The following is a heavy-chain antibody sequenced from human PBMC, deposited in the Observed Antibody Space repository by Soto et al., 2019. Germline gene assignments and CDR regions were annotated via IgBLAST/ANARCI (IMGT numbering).Heavy chain of an antibody. CDR2: SSGSGDSA. D-gene: IGHD6-25*01. CDR3: AKERSDHRIAAAAIDY. CDR1: GFTFSSYN. J-gene: IGHJ4*02. Sequence: GGSMRLSCAASGFTFSSYNMNWVRQAPGKGLEWVSSSSGSGDSAYYADSVKGRFTISRDNSKNTLYLQINSLRAEDTAVYYCAKERSDHRIAAAAIDYWGQGAQVTVSS. V-gene: IGHV3-23*01.